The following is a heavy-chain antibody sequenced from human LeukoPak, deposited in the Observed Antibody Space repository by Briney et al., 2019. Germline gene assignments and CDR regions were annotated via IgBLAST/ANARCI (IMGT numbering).Heavy chain of an antibody. Sequence: PGGSLRLSCAVSGLTFSSSWMDWVRQAPGKGLKWVSTITTGDGNTYYADSVKGRFTVSRDDSKNTLYLQMNSLRAEDTAVYYCAKDGGLWVSAHWGDSWGRGTLVTVSS. V-gene: IGHV3-23*01. D-gene: IGHD7-27*01. J-gene: IGHJ4*02. CDR2: ITTGDGNT. CDR1: GLTFSSSW. CDR3: AKDGGLWVSAHWGDS.